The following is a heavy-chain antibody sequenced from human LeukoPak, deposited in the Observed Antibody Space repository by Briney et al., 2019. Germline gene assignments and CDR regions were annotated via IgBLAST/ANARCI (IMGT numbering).Heavy chain of an antibody. Sequence: SETLSLTCTVSGYSISSGYYRGCIRQPPGKGLEWIGTIYHSGSTYYNPSLESRVTISVDTSENQFSLKLTSVTAADTAVYFCASSTAVVKAKKFQEWGQGTLVTVSS. CDR2: IYHSGST. CDR3: ASSTAVVKAKKFQE. D-gene: IGHD4-23*01. J-gene: IGHJ1*01. V-gene: IGHV4-38-2*02. CDR1: GYSISSGYY.